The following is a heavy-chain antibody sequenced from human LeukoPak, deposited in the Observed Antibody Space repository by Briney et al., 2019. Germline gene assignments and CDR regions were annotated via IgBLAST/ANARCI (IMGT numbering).Heavy chain of an antibody. J-gene: IGHJ5*02. CDR2: IYTSGTT. Sequence: PSETLSLTCTVSGGSITSFYWTWIRQPPGKGLEWIGYIYTSGTTNYNPSLKSRVTISADRSQSQFSLKLSSVTAADTAVYYCARGLNSDNDRWFDPWGQGTLVTVSS. D-gene: IGHD1-1*01. V-gene: IGHV4-4*09. CDR3: ARGLNSDNDRWFDP. CDR1: GGSITSFY.